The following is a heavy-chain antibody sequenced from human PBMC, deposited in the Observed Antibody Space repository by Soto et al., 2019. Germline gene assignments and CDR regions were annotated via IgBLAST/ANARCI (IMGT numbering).Heavy chain of an antibody. CDR3: ARDTSSTFDY. D-gene: IGHD2-2*01. V-gene: IGHV4-59*01. CDR1: GGSISSYY. CDR2: IYYSGST. Sequence: SETLCLTCTVSGGSISSYYWSWIRQPPGKGLEWMAYIYYSGSTKYNPSLKSRVTISVDTSKNQISLKLSSVTAADTAVYYCARDTSSTFDYWGPGTLVTVSS. J-gene: IGHJ4*02.